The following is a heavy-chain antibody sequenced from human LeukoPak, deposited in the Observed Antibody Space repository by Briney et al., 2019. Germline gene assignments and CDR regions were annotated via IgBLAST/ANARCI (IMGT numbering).Heavy chain of an antibody. CDR3: ARDNVVDGLLFDS. CDR2: INQDGREK. J-gene: IGHJ4*02. Sequence: PGGSLRLSCTASGFTIRDYYWTWIRQAPGKGLEWVASINQDGREKYSVDSVKGRFTISRDNAESSLYLQMNSLRADDTAVYYCARDNVVDGLLFDSWVQGTLVTVAS. CDR1: GFTIRDYY. D-gene: IGHD6-19*01. V-gene: IGHV3-7*01.